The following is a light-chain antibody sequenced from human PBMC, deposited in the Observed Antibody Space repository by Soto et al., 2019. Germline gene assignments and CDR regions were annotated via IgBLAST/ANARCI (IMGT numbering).Light chain of an antibody. CDR2: LNSDGSH. J-gene: IGLJ2*01. V-gene: IGLV4-69*01. CDR1: SGHSSYA. CDR3: QTWGTGGVV. Sequence: QLVLTQSPSASASLGASVKLTCTLSSGHSSYAIAWHQQQPEKGPRYLMKLNSDGSHNKGDGIPDRFSGSSSGAERYLTISSLQSEDEADYYCQTWGTGGVVFGGGTKVTVL.